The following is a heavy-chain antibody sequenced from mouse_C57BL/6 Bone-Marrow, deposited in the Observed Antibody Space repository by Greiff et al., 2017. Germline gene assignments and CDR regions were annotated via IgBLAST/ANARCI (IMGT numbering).Heavy chain of an antibody. CDR1: GFTFSDFY. CDR3: ARDADYWYFDV. J-gene: IGHJ1*03. CDR2: SRNKANDYTT. V-gene: IGHV7-1*01. Sequence: EVKVVESGGGLVQSGRSLRLSCATSGFTFSDFYMEWVRQAPGKGLEWIAASRNKANDYTTEYSASVKGRFIVSRDTSQSIRYLQMNALRAEDTAIYYCARDADYWYFDVWGTVTTVTVSS.